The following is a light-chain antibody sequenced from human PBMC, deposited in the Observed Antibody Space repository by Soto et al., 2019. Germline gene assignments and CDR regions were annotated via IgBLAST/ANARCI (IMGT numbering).Light chain of an antibody. J-gene: IGKJ2*01. CDR2: GAS. Sequence: EIVLTQSPGTLSLSPGERATLSCRASQSVSSSYLAWYQQKPGQAPSLLIYGASSSATGIPDRFSGSGSGTGFTRTISRLETEYFAVYYCQQYGSSPPYTFGQRTKLEIK. CDR1: QSVSSSY. CDR3: QQYGSSPPYT. V-gene: IGKV3-20*01.